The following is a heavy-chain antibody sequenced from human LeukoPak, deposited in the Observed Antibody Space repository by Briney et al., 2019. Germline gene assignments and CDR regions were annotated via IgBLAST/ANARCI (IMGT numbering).Heavy chain of an antibody. CDR2: IKEDGSEK. Sequence: PGGSLRLSCTASGFTFSNFWMTWVRQAPGKGLEWVASIKEDGSEKYAVDSVEGRFTVSRDNAKNSLYLQINSLRAEDTAVYYCATAGKPAAFDYWGQGTLVTVSS. V-gene: IGHV3-7*05. D-gene: IGHD6-13*01. CDR1: GFTFSNFW. J-gene: IGHJ4*02. CDR3: ATAGKPAAFDY.